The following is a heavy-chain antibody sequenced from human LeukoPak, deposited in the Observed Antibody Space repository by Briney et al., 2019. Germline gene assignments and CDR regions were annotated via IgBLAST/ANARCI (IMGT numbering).Heavy chain of an antibody. CDR3: ARWANSIDY. J-gene: IGHJ4*02. CDR2: IQQDGREE. V-gene: IGHV3-7*01. CDR1: GFTFSGYW. D-gene: IGHD2-21*01. Sequence: GGSLRLSCVGSGFTFSGYWMSWGRHAPGKGLEWVANIQQDGREEYYVDPVKGRFTISRDNAKNSLYLQMTSLRVEDTAVYYCARWANSIDYWGQGTLVTVSS.